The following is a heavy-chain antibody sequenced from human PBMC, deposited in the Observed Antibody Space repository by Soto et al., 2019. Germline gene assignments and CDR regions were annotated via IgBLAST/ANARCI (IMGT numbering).Heavy chain of an antibody. CDR2: INPKSGGT. CDR1: GYTFTGYY. CDR3: AGNWTDGDYYFDY. V-gene: IGHV1-2*02. Sequence: QVQLVQSGAEVKKPGASVKVSCKASGYTFTGYYLHWVRQAPGHGPEWMGWINPKSGGTSYSKKFQRRVTMTRDTSISTAYMELRRLRSDDTAVYYCAGNWTDGDYYFDYWGQGTLVTVSS. J-gene: IGHJ4*02. D-gene: IGHD1-1*01.